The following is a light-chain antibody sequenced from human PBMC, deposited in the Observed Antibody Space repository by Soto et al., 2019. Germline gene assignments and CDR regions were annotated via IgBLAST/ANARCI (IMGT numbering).Light chain of an antibody. CDR2: AAS. V-gene: IGKV3-20*01. CDR1: QSVTNSE. Sequence: FVLKHSPGNLSLSPGERVTLYCKFIQSVTNSELAWYQQKPGQAPRLLIYAASSRATGIPDRFSGGGSGTDFTLTISRLEAEDFAVYYCQQYNNRPRTFGQGTKVDIK. CDR3: QQYNNRPRT. J-gene: IGKJ1*01.